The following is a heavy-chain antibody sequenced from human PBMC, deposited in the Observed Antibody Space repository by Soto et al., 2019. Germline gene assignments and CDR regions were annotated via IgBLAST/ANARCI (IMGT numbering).Heavy chain of an antibody. V-gene: IGHV4-59*01. CDR2: IYYSVST. Sequence: ETLSLTYTVAGGSITSYYWIFIRQPPGKGLEWIGYIYYSVSTNYNPSLKSRVTISVDTSKNQFSLKLSSVTAADTAVYYCASISVDGTNSNYFDYWGQGTLVTVSS. CDR3: ASISVDGTNSNYFDY. CDR1: GGSITSYY. D-gene: IGHD6-19*01. J-gene: IGHJ4*02.